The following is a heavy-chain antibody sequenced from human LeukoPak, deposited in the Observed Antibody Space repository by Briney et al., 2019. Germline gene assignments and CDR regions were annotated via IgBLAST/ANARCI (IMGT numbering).Heavy chain of an antibody. Sequence: EASVKVSCKASGGTFSSYAISWARQAPGQGLEWMGRIIPIFGIANYAQKFQGRVTITADKSTSTAYMELSSLRSEDTAVYYCARGRVTSYGLYYFDYWGQGTLVTVSS. V-gene: IGHV1-69*04. CDR2: IIPIFGIA. CDR3: ARGRVTSYGLYYFDY. D-gene: IGHD5-18*01. J-gene: IGHJ4*02. CDR1: GGTFSSYA.